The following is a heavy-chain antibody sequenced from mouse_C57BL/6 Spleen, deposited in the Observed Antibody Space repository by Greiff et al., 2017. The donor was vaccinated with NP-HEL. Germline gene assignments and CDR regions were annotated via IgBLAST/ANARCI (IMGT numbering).Heavy chain of an antibody. CDR1: GYAFSSSW. V-gene: IGHV1-82*01. CDR3: ALYDYDDGGFAD. CDR2: IYPGDGDT. Sequence: QVQLQESGPELVKPGASVKISCKASGYAFSSSWMNWVKQRPGKGLEWIGRIYPGDGDTNYNGKFKGKATLTADKSSSTAYMHLSSLTSEDSAVYFCALYDYDDGGFADWGQGTLVTVSA. D-gene: IGHD2-4*01. J-gene: IGHJ3*01.